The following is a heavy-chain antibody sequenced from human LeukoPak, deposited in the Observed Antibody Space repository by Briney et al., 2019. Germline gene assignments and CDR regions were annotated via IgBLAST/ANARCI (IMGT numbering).Heavy chain of an antibody. J-gene: IGHJ4*02. V-gene: IGHV3-33*01. CDR1: GFTFSSYG. Sequence: GGSLRLSCAASGFTFSSYGMHWVRQAPGKGLEWVAVIWYDGSNKYYADSVKGRFTISRDNSKNTLYLQMNSLRAEDTAVYCCHSSGYGSTYYFDYWGQGTLVTVSS. D-gene: IGHD3-22*01. CDR2: IWYDGSNK. CDR3: HSSGYGSTYYFDY.